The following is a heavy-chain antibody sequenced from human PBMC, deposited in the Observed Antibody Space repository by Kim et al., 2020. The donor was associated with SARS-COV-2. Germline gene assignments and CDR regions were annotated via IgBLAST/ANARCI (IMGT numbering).Heavy chain of an antibody. Sequence: GGSLRLSCKTSGFTFSDNAMHWVRQTPEKGLEWVSGINRGSGPIDYASYVRGRFSITSDSDKNPHYHQMSSLRVETTGLYYSAKDVGQRLGGIGYWGQGT. CDR2: INRGSGPI. CDR1: GFTFSDNA. CDR3: AKDVGQRLGGIGY. V-gene: IGHV3-9*01. D-gene: IGHD1-26*01. J-gene: IGHJ4*02.